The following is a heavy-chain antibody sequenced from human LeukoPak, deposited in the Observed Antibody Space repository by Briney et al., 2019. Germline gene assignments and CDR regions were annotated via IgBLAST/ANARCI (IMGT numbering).Heavy chain of an antibody. D-gene: IGHD4-23*01. Sequence: GGSLRLSCAASGFTVSTNYMSWIRQAPGKGLEWVSYISSSGSTIYYADSVKGRFTISRDNAKNSLYLQMNSLRAEDTAVYYCARGDYGGNLPFDYWGQGTLVTVSS. CDR1: GFTVSTNY. CDR3: ARGDYGGNLPFDY. CDR2: ISSSGSTI. J-gene: IGHJ4*02. V-gene: IGHV3-11*01.